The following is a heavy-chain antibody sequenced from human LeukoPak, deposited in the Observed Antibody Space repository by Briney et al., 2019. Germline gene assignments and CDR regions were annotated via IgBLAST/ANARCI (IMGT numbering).Heavy chain of an antibody. Sequence: SETLSLTCTVSGGSISSVNYYWSWIRQPPGKGLEWIGYIYYSGSTYYNPSLRSRVTISVDTSKNQFSLKLSSVTAADTAVYYCARDPHPYYCSSISCYVNAFDIWGQGTMVTVSS. J-gene: IGHJ3*02. CDR1: GGSISSVNYY. V-gene: IGHV4-30-4*01. CDR2: IYYSGST. D-gene: IGHD2-2*01. CDR3: ARDPHPYYCSSISCYVNAFDI.